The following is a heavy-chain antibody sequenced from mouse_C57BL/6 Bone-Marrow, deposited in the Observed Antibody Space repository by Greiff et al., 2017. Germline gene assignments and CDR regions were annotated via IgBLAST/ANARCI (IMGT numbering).Heavy chain of an antibody. D-gene: IGHD3-2*02. CDR3: TTGQLRLHFDY. CDR2: IDPEDGAP. Sequence: EVKLQESGAELVRPGASVKLSCTASGFNIKDYYMHWVKQRPEQGLEWIGRIDPEDGAPEYAPKFQGKATMTADTSSNTAYLQLSSLTSEDTAVYYCTTGQLRLHFDYWGQGTTLTVSS. CDR1: GFNIKDYY. J-gene: IGHJ2*01. V-gene: IGHV14-1*01.